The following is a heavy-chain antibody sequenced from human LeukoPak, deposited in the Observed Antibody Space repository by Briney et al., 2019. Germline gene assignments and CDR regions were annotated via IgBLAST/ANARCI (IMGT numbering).Heavy chain of an antibody. CDR1: GFTFSGYD. Sequence: PGASLRLSCAASGFTFSGYDMSWVRQAPGKGLEWVSDISGSGGSTYYADSVKGRFTISRDNSKNTLYLQMNSLRAEDTAVYYCAKAAVYIVVGPAAMEGYYWGQGTLVTVSS. CDR2: ISGSGGST. CDR3: AKAAVYIVVGPAAMEGYY. V-gene: IGHV3-23*01. D-gene: IGHD2-2*01. J-gene: IGHJ4*02.